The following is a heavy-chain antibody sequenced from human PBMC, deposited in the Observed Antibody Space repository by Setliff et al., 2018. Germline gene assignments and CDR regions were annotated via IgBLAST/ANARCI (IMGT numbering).Heavy chain of an antibody. CDR3: ARDNTMVGATDY. J-gene: IGHJ4*02. Sequence: PSETLSLTCTVSGGYISTSSWSWIRQPAGKGLEWIGRLHTSGSIDYNPSLKSRVTISVDTSKNQFSLRLRSVTAADTAVYFCARDNTMVGATDYWGLGTLVTVSS. CDR1: GGYISTSS. D-gene: IGHD1-26*01. V-gene: IGHV4-4*07. CDR2: LHTSGSI.